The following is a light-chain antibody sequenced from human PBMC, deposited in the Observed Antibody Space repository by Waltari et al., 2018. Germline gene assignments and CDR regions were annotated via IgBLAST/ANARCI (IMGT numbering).Light chain of an antibody. CDR2: AAS. V-gene: IGKV1-39*01. CDR3: QQSYSTPPYT. Sequence: DIQMTQSPSSLSASVGDRVNITCRASQSISSYLNWYQQKPGKAPKLLIYAASSLQSGFPSRFSGSGSGTDFTLTISSLQPEDFATYYCQQSYSTPPYTFGQGTKLEIK. J-gene: IGKJ2*01. CDR1: QSISSY.